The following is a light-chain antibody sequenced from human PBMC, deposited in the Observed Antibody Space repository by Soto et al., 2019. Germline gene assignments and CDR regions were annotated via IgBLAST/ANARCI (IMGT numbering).Light chain of an antibody. CDR1: QSLSSY. Sequence: EIVLTQSPATLSLFPGERATLSCRASQSLSSYLAWYQQKPGQAPRLLISDASYRATGIPARFSGSGSGTDFTLTISSLEPEDFAVYYCQHRRDWPLTFGGGTKVEI. V-gene: IGKV3-11*01. CDR3: QHRRDWPLT. CDR2: DAS. J-gene: IGKJ4*01.